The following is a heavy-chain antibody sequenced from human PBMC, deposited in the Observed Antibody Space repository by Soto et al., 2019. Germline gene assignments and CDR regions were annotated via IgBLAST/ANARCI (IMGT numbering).Heavy chain of an antibody. Sequence: QITLKESGPTLVEPTQPLTLTCTFSGFSLTTSGLGVGWFRQPPGSALEWLALVFWSDDKRYNPSLKSRLTLTRDAPRNQVVLTMTNMDPGDTATYFCAQRPYTSIHGPHWFDPWGLGALVTVSS. CDR1: GFSLTTSGLG. CDR2: VFWSDDK. CDR3: AQRPYTSIHGPHWFDP. V-gene: IGHV2-5*01. D-gene: IGHD3-16*01. J-gene: IGHJ5*02.